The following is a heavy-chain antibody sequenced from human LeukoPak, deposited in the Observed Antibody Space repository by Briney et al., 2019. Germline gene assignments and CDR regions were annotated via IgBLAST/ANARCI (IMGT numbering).Heavy chain of an antibody. D-gene: IGHD3-9*01. CDR3: TRDRDILAGYSDS. CDR2: IRSKTYGGTT. V-gene: IGHV3-49*03. CDR1: GFSFGDSA. J-gene: IGHJ4*02. Sequence: GGSLTLSCTTSGFSFGDSAMSWFRQAPGKGLEWVGFIRSKTYGGTTEYAASVKRRFTISRDDSKSIAYLQMDSLKTEDTAVYYCTRDRDILAGYSDSWGQGTLVTVSS.